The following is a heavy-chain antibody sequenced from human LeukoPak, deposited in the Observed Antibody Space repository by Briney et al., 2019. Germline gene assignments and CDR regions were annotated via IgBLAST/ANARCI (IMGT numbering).Heavy chain of an antibody. V-gene: IGHV1-18*01. D-gene: IGHD6-25*01. J-gene: IGHJ4*02. CDR1: GYTFTNYG. CDR3: ARASQRLGDSDY. Sequence: ASVKVSCKASGYTFTNYGISWMRQAPGQGLEWTGWISAYNGDTNYAQKFQGRVTMTTVTSTSTAYMELRSLRSDDTAVYYCARASQRLGDSDYWGQGTLVTVSS. CDR2: ISAYNGDT.